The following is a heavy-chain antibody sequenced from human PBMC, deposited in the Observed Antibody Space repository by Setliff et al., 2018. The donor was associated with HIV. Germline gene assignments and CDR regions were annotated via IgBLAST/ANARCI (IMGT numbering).Heavy chain of an antibody. Sequence: PSETLSLTCTVSGGSISSHYWSWIRQPPGKGLEWIGYIYYSGSTNYNPSLKSRVTISVDTSKNQFSLRLSSVTAADTAVYYCARGAAQDSPGYYYDSSGYYIDHWGQGTLVTVSS. V-gene: IGHV4-59*11. J-gene: IGHJ4*02. CDR3: ARGAAQDSPGYYYDSSGYYIDH. D-gene: IGHD3-22*01. CDR2: IYYSGST. CDR1: GGSISSHY.